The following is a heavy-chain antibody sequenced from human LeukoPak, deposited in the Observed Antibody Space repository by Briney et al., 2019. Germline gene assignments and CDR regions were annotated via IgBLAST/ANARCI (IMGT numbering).Heavy chain of an antibody. J-gene: IGHJ4*02. D-gene: IGHD1-7*01. CDR3: ATQTGTTQPPF. CDR2: ISSSSSTI. Sequence: GGSLRLSCAASGFTFSSYSMNWVRQAPGKGPEWVSYISSSSSTIYYADSVKGRFTISRDNAKNSLYLQMNSLRAEDTAVYYCATQTGTTQPPFWGQGTLVTVSS. V-gene: IGHV3-48*01. CDR1: GFTFSSYS.